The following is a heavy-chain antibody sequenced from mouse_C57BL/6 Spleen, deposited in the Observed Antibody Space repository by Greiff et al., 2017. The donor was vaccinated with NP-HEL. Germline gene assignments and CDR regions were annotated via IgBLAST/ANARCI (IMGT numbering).Heavy chain of an antibody. CDR2: ISDGGSYT. V-gene: IGHV5-4*03. CDR1: GFTFSSYA. J-gene: IGHJ3*01. CDR3: ARGGDGSGAWFAY. Sequence: DVMLVESGGGLVKPGGSLKLSCAASGFTFSSYAMSWVRQTPEKRLEWVATISDGGSYTYYPDNVKGRFTIARDNAKNNLYLQMSHLKSEDTAMYYCARGGDGSGAWFAYWGQGTLVTVSA. D-gene: IGHD1-1*01.